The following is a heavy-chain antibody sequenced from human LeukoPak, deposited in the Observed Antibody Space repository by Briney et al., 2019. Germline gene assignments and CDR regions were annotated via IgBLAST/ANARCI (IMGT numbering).Heavy chain of an antibody. CDR1: ELHA. Sequence: GGSLRLTCAASELHAMTWVRQGPGKGLEWVSAISRSGGSTYYADSVKGRFTISRDKSNNTLNLQMHSLRAEDTAVYSCATFDSMVDTAKAWGEDYWGQGTLVTVSS. CDR2: ISRSGGST. D-gene: IGHD5-18*01. J-gene: IGHJ4*02. V-gene: IGHV3-23*01. CDR3: ATFDSMVDTAKAWGEDY.